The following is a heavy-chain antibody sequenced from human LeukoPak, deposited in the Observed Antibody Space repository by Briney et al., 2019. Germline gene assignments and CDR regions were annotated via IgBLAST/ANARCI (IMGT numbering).Heavy chain of an antibody. CDR3: GGHSTSSHDSFDI. V-gene: IGHV6-1*01. CDR2: TYYRSKWYN. Sequence: SQTLSLTCAISGDSVSSKSAAWNWIRQSASRGLEWLGRTYYRSKWYNDYAVSVKSRIIINEDTSKNQFSLMLNSVTPYDKAVYYCGGHSTSSHDSFDIWGQGTMVTVSS. J-gene: IGHJ3*02. D-gene: IGHD6-13*01. CDR1: GDSVSSKSAA.